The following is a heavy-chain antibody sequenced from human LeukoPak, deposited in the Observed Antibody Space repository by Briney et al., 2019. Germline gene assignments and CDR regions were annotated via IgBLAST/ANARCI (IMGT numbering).Heavy chain of an antibody. CDR3: ARGHTAHEEIDAFDI. D-gene: IGHD5-18*01. CDR2: MNPNSGNT. CDR1: GYTFTSYD. J-gene: IGHJ3*02. Sequence: ASVKVSCRASGYTFTSYDINWVRQATGQGLEWMGWMNPNSGNTGYAQKFQGRVTMTRNTSISTAYMELSSLRSEDTAVYYCARGHTAHEEIDAFDIWGQGTMVTVSS. V-gene: IGHV1-8*01.